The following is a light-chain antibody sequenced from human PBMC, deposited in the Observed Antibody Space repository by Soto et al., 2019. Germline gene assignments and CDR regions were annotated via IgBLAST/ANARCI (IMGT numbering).Light chain of an antibody. J-gene: IGLJ1*01. CDR2: DVS. Sequence: QSVLTQPASVSGSHGLSIAISCTGTSSDVGGYNSVSWYQQHPGKAPKLMIYDVSNRPSGVSNRFSGSKSGNTASLTISGLQAEDEGDYYCSSYTTGGSYVFGTGTKLTVL. CDR3: SSYTTGGSYV. V-gene: IGLV2-14*01. CDR1: SSDVGGYNS.